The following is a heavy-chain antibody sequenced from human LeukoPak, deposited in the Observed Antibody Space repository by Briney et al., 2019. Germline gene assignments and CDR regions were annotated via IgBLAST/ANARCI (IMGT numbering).Heavy chain of an antibody. J-gene: IGHJ4*02. CDR2: IYYSGST. CDR1: GGSISSSSYY. V-gene: IGHV4-39*01. CDR3: ARHNYPDYGGNSAFFDY. D-gene: IGHD4-23*01. Sequence: SETLSLTCTVSGGSISSSSYYWGWIRQPPGKGLERIVSIYYSGSTYYNPSLKSRVTISVDTSKNQFSLKLSSVTAADTAVYYCARHNYPDYGGNSAFFDYWGQGTLVTVSS.